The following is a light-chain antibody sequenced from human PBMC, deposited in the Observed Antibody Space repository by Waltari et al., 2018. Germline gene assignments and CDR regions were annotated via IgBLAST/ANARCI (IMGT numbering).Light chain of an antibody. CDR2: EVI. J-gene: IGLJ1*01. V-gene: IGLV2-14*01. CDR3: SSYTSSSTNV. Sequence: QSALTQPAPVSGSPGQSLTISCTGTSSDDGGYNYVSWYQQHPGKAPKLMIYEVINRPSGVSNRFSGSKSGNTASLTISGLQAEDEADYYCSSYTSSSTNVFGTGTKVTVL. CDR1: SSDDGGYNY.